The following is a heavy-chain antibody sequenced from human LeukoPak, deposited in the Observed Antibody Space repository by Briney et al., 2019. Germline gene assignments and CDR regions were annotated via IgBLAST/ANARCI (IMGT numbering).Heavy chain of an antibody. J-gene: IGHJ4*02. CDR1: GFTFSDYA. V-gene: IGHV3-23*01. CDR3: AKEENTGWW. Sequence: PGGSLRLSCAAAGFTFSDYAMSWVRQAPGKGLEWVSAISGSVISIYYADSVKGRFTISRDNSENTLYLQMNSLRAEDTAVYYCAKEENTGWWWGQGTLVTVSS. D-gene: IGHD6-19*01. CDR2: ISGSVISI.